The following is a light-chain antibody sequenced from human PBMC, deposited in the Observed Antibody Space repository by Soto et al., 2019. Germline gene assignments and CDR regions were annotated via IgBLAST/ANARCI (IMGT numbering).Light chain of an antibody. Sequence: EVVLTHSPVTLSLSPGERATLSCRASQYINNSYLIWYQQKPGQAPRLLISGASSRATGIPDRFSSSGSGTDFTLTISRLEPEDFALYHCQQYDTSPWTFGQGTKVDIK. CDR1: QYINNSY. J-gene: IGKJ1*01. V-gene: IGKV3-20*01. CDR3: QQYDTSPWT. CDR2: GAS.